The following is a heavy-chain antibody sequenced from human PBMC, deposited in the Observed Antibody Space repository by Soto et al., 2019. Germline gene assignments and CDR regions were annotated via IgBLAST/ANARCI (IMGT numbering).Heavy chain of an antibody. V-gene: IGHV1-69*01. CDR3: ARDRYYDSSGLPNWFDP. J-gene: IGHJ5*02. CDR1: GGTFSSYA. CDR2: IIPIFGTA. D-gene: IGHD3-22*01. Sequence: QVQLVQSGAEVKKPGSSVKVSCKASGGTFSSYAISWVRQAPGQGLEWMGGIIPIFGTANYAQKFQGRVTITADESKSTAYMELSSLRSEDTAVYYCARDRYYDSSGLPNWFDPWGQGTLVTVSS.